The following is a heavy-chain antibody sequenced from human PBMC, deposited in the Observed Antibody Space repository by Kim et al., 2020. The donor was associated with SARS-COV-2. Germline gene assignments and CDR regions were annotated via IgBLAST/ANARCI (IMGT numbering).Heavy chain of an antibody. J-gene: IGHJ4*02. CDR2: ISYDGSNK. V-gene: IGHV3-30-3*01. Sequence: GGSLRLSCAASGFTFSSYAMHWVRQAPGKGLEWVAVISYDGSNKYYADSVKGRFTISRDNSKNTLYLQMNSLRAEDTAVYYYARAGGGSYYAYFDYWGQG. D-gene: IGHD1-26*01. CDR3: ARAGGGSYYAYFDY. CDR1: GFTFSSYA.